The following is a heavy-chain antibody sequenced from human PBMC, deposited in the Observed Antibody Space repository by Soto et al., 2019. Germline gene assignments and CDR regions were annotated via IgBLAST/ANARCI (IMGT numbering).Heavy chain of an antibody. J-gene: IGHJ4*02. V-gene: IGHV3-7*03. CDR3: TRDWGGLGY. CDR2: IIKDGSEK. D-gene: IGHD3-10*01. CDR1: GFTFSNYW. Sequence: EVQLVESGGGLVQPGGSLRLSCAASGFTFSNYWMTWVRQAPGKGLEWVANIIKDGSEKSYADSVKGRFTISRDNAKNSLYLEMNSLRVDDTAVYYCTRDWGGLGYWGQGTLVTVSS.